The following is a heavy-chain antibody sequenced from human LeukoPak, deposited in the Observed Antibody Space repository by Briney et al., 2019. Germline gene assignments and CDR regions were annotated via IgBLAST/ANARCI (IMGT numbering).Heavy chain of an antibody. D-gene: IGHD2-21*01. J-gene: IGHJ4*02. V-gene: IGHV3-30*02. CDR1: GFTFSNYG. CDR2: IPYDGSNK. CDR3: AKDICGGNCYPHGGY. Sequence: GGPLRLSCAAAGFTFSNYGMHWVRQAPGKGLEWVAFIPYDGSNKYYADSLQGRFTISRDNSMNTLYLQMSSLRAEDTAIYYCAKDICGGNCYPHGGYWGQGTLVTVSS.